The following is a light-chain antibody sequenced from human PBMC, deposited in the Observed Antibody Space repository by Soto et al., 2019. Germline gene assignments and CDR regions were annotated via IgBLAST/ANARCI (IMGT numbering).Light chain of an antibody. J-gene: IGKJ1*01. CDR1: QSISSD. CDR2: DAS. CDR3: QQRSSWPRT. V-gene: IGKV3-11*01. Sequence: EIVLTQSPATLSLYPGERATLSCRASQSISSDLAWYQQKPGQAPRLFIYDASNRVTGIPARFRGSGSGTDFTLTISTLEPEDFVVYYCQQRSSWPRTFGQGTKVEIK.